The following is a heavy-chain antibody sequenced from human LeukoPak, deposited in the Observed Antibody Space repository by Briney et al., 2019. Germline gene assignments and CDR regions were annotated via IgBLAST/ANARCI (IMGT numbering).Heavy chain of an antibody. CDR1: GGSISSYY. V-gene: IGHV4-4*07. D-gene: IGHD4-23*01. Sequence: SETLSLTCTVSGGSISSYYWSWIRQPAGKGLEWIGRIYTSGSTNYNPSLKSRVTMSVDTSKNQFSLKLTSVTTADTAVYYCARGRTVADFDYWGQGTLVTVSS. CDR3: ARGRTVADFDY. CDR2: IYTSGST. J-gene: IGHJ4*02.